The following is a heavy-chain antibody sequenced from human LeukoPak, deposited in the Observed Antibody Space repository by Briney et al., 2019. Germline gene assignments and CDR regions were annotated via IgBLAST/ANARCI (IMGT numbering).Heavy chain of an antibody. V-gene: IGHV4-38-2*01. Sequence: SETLSHTCAVSGYSISSGYYWGWIRQPPGKGLEWIGSIYHSGSTYYNPSLKSQVTISVDTSKNQFSLKLSSVTAADTAVYYCARLPYCSSTSCYTSHHYYYYMDVWGKGTTVTVSS. D-gene: IGHD2-2*02. CDR1: GYSISSGYY. CDR2: IYHSGST. J-gene: IGHJ6*03. CDR3: ARLPYCSSTSCYTSHHYYYYMDV.